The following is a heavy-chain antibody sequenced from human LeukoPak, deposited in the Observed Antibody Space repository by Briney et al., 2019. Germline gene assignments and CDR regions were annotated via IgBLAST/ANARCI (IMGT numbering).Heavy chain of an antibody. CDR2: ITGSGGST. V-gene: IGHV3-23*01. CDR1: GFTFSNYA. J-gene: IGHJ3*02. Sequence: PGGSLRLSCAASGFTFSNYAMSWVRQAPGKGLEWVSGITGSGGSTYFADPVKGRFTISRDNSKNTLYLQMNSLRAEDTAVYYCTGGGWSTDAFDIWGQGTMVTVSS. D-gene: IGHD6-19*01. CDR3: TGGGWSTDAFDI.